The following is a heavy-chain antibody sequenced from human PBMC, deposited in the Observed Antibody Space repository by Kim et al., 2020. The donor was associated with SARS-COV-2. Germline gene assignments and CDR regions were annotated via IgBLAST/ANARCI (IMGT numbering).Heavy chain of an antibody. Sequence: GGSLRLSCAASGFTFSSYSMNWVRQAPGKGLEWVSYISSSSTIYYADSVKGRFTISRDNAKNSLYLQMNSLRDEDTAVYYCARVGYSSSCYDYWGQGTLVTVSS. J-gene: IGHJ4*02. CDR1: GFTFSSYS. CDR3: ARVGYSSSCYDY. CDR2: ISSSSTI. D-gene: IGHD6-13*01. V-gene: IGHV3-48*02.